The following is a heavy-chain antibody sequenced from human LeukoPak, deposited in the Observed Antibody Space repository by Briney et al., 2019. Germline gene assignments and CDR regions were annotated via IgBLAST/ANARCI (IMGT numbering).Heavy chain of an antibody. V-gene: IGHV4-59*01. Sequence: SETLSLTCTVSGGSISSYYWSWIRQPPGKGLEWIGYIYYSGSTNYNPSLKSRVTISVDTSKNQFSLKLSSVTAADTAVYYCARVFEEGAKAVDYWGQGTLVTVSS. J-gene: IGHJ4*02. CDR3: ARVFEEGAKAVDY. CDR2: IYYSGST. D-gene: IGHD1-26*01. CDR1: GGSISSYY.